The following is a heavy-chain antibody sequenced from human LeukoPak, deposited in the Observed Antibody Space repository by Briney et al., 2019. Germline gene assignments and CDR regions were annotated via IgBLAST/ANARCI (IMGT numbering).Heavy chain of an antibody. V-gene: IGHV4-59*01. D-gene: IGHD3-3*01. CDR1: GGSISSYF. CDR2: IYSSGNT. J-gene: IGHJ3*02. Sequence: SETLSLTCTVSGGSISSYFWSWIRQPPGKGLECIGYIYSSGNTNYIPSLKSRVTISIDTSKNQFSLKLNSVTAADTDVYYCARMGRWTYDDAFDIWGQGTMVTVSS. CDR3: ARMGRWTYDDAFDI.